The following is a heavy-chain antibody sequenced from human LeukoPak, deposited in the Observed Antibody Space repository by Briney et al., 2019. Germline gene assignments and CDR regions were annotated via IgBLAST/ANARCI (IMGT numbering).Heavy chain of an antibody. CDR3: ARNLNSGSYYYFDY. CDR2: ISGSGHNT. CDR1: GFTVSSNY. D-gene: IGHD1-26*01. V-gene: IGHV3-23*01. J-gene: IGHJ4*02. Sequence: PGGSLRLSCAASGFTVSSNYMSWVRQAPGKGLEWVSAISGSGHNTYYAGSVKGRFTISRDISKNTLFLQMNSLRGEDTAVYYCARNLNSGSYYYFDYWGQGSLVTVSS.